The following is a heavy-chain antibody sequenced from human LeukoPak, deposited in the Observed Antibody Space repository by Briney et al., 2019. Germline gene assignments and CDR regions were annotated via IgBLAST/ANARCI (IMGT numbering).Heavy chain of an antibody. V-gene: IGHV3-30*18. Sequence: GGSLRLSCAASGFTFSSYGMHWVRQAPGKGLEWVAVISYDGSNKYYADSVKGRFTISRDNSKNTLYLQMNSLRAEDTALYYCAKGLRGDFWSGFDIWGQGTMVTVSS. CDR1: GFTFSSYG. D-gene: IGHD3-3*01. J-gene: IGHJ3*02. CDR2: ISYDGSNK. CDR3: AKGLRGDFWSGFDI.